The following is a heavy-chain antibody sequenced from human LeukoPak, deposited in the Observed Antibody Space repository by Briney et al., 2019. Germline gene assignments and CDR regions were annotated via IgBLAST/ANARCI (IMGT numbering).Heavy chain of an antibody. J-gene: IGHJ6*03. CDR1: GYTFTSYD. V-gene: IGHV1-8*01. CDR3: ARDLWLGVRGVTYGYYYMDV. D-gene: IGHD3-10*01. Sequence: ASVKVSCKASGYTFTSYDINWVRQATGQGLEWMGWMNPNSGNTGYAQKFQGRVTMTRDTSISTAYMELSRLRSDDTAVYYCARDLWLGVRGVTYGYYYMDVWGKGTTVTVSS. CDR2: MNPNSGNT.